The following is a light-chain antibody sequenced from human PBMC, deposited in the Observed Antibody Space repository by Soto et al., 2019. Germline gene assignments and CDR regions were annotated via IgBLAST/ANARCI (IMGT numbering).Light chain of an antibody. V-gene: IGLV2-14*01. Sequence: QSVLTQPASVSGSPGQSITISCTGTGSDAGGYNYVSWYQQHPGKAPKLMIHEVSNRPSGVSNRFSGSKSGNTASLTISGLQAEDEAAYYCSSYTSSTTLGVLFGGGTKLTVL. CDR3: SSYTSSTTLGVL. CDR1: GSDAGGYNY. J-gene: IGLJ2*01. CDR2: EVS.